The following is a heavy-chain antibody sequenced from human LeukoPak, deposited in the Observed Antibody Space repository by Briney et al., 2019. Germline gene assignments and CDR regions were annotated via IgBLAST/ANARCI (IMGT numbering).Heavy chain of an antibody. CDR1: GGSVCSGSYY. Sequence: PSETLSLTCTVSGGSVCSGSYYWSWIRQPPGKGLEWIGEINHSGSTNYNPSLKSRVTISVDTSKNQFSLKLSSVTAADTAVYYCARQANHWGQGTLVTVSS. J-gene: IGHJ4*02. CDR3: ARQANH. V-gene: IGHV4-39*01. CDR2: INHSGST.